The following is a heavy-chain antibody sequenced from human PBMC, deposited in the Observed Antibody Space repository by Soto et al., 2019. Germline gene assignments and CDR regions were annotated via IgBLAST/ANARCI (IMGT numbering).Heavy chain of an antibody. J-gene: IGHJ5*02. Sequence: SETLSLTCTVSGGSISSGDYYWSWIRQPPGKGLEWIGYIYYSGSTYYNPSLKSRVTISVDTSKNQFSLKLSSVTAADTAVYYCARGLDYYDSSGYYYNWFDPWGQGTLVTVSS. CDR3: ARGLDYYDSSGYYYNWFDP. CDR2: IYYSGST. D-gene: IGHD3-22*01. V-gene: IGHV4-30-4*01. CDR1: GGSISSGDYY.